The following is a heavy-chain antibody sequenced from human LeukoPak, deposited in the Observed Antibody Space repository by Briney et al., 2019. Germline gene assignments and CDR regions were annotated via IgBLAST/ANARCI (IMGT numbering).Heavy chain of an antibody. Sequence: GESLRLSCAASGFTFSSYSMTWVRQAPGKGLEWVSSISGSSTYIYYADSVKGRFTISRDDAKNSLYLQMNSLRAEDTAVYYCAKSACTGCSCYPPALNWFDPWGQGTLVTVSS. D-gene: IGHD2-15*01. CDR3: AKSACTGCSCYPPALNWFDP. V-gene: IGHV3-21*01. CDR1: GFTFSSYS. J-gene: IGHJ5*02. CDR2: ISGSSTYI.